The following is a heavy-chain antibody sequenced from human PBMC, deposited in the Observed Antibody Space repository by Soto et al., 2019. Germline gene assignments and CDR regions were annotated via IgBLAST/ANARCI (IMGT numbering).Heavy chain of an antibody. V-gene: IGHV4-59*08. CDR1: GGTISSYC. Sequence: SVPMSLTCTVAGGTISSYCWSWIRQPPGKGLEWIGYIYYSGSTNYNPSLKSRVTISVDTSKNQFSLKLSSVTAADTAVYYCARQSSANFDPWGQGTLVTVSS. J-gene: IGHJ5*02. CDR2: IYYSGST. CDR3: ARQSSANFDP.